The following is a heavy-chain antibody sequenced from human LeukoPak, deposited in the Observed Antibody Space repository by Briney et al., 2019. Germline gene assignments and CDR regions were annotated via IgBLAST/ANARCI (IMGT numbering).Heavy chain of an antibody. V-gene: IGHV3-7*03. CDR1: GLSFSDYW. D-gene: IGHD6-6*01. CDR2: IKEDGSEK. Sequence: GGSLRLSCVAFGLSFSDYWMSWVRQAPGKGLEWVANIKEDGSEKYYVDSVKGRFTISRDNAKNSLYLQMNSLRAEDTALYYCARAFSSFWPIDYWGQGTLVTVSS. CDR3: ARAFSSFWPIDY. J-gene: IGHJ4*02.